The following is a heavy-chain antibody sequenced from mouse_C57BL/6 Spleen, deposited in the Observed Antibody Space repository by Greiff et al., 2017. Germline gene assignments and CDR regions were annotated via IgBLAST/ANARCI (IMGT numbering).Heavy chain of an antibody. CDR1: GYTFTDYY. CDR3: ARRNGGCFDV. CDR2: INPNNGGT. Sequence: EVQLQQSGPELVKPGASVKISCKASGYTFTDYYMNWVKQSHGKSLEWIGDINPNNGGTRYNQKFKGKATVTVEESSSTAYMQLRSLTSEDSAVYYSARRNGGCFDVWGTGTTVTVSS. V-gene: IGHV1-26*01. J-gene: IGHJ1*03.